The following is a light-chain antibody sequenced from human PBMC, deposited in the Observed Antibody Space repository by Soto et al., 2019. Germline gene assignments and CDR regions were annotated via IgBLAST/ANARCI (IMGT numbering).Light chain of an antibody. CDR2: LEDSGSY. J-gene: IGLJ3*02. CDR1: SGHSSYI. V-gene: IGLV4-60*02. CDR3: ETWDSNTRV. Sequence: QHVLTQSSSASASLGSSVKLTCTLSSGHSSYIIAWHQQQQGKAPRHLMKLEDSGSYNRGGGVPDRFSGSSSGADRYLTISNLQFEDEADYYCETWDSNTRVFGGGTKLTVL.